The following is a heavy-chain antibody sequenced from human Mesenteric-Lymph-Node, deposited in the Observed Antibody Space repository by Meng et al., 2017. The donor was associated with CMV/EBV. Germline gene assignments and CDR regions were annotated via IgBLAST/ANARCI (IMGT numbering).Heavy chain of an antibody. D-gene: IGHD3-22*01. CDR2: ISSSNSYI. J-gene: IGHJ4*02. CDR3: ARDYYDSSGYSDY. V-gene: IGHV3-21*01. CDR1: GFSFDDHA. Sequence: GGSLRLSCTASGFSFDDHAISWVRQAPGKGLEWVSSISSSNSYIYYADSVKGRFTISRDNAKNSLYLQMNSLRAEDTAVYYCARDYYDSSGYSDYWGQGTLVTVSS.